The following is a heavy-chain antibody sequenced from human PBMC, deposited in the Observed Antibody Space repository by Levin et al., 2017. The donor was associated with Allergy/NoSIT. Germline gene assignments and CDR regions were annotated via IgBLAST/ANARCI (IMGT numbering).Heavy chain of an antibody. D-gene: IGHD2-21*01. CDR2: IYWDDDK. V-gene: IGHV2-5*02. Sequence: SGPTLVKHTQTLTLTCTCSGFSLNTSGVAVDWIRQPPGKALEWLAVIYWDDDKRYSPSLKSRLTVTKETSKNQVVITMTRMDPVDTATDYCAHSGVGQSLSFVGSSYSYLYYMDVWGKGTAVTVSS. CDR3: AHSGVGQSLSFVGSSYSYLYYMDV. CDR1: GFSLNTSGVA. J-gene: IGHJ6*03.